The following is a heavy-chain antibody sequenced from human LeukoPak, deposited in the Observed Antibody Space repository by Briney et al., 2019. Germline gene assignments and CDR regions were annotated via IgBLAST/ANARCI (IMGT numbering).Heavy chain of an antibody. Sequence: ASVKVSCKVSGYTLTELSMHWVRQAPGKGLEWMGGFDPEDGETIYAQKFQSRVTMTEDTSTDTAYMELSSLRSEDTAVYYCAGITMVRGVAGIWGQGTMVTVSS. J-gene: IGHJ3*02. CDR1: GYTLTELS. V-gene: IGHV1-24*01. CDR3: AGITMVRGVAGI. D-gene: IGHD3-10*01. CDR2: FDPEDGET.